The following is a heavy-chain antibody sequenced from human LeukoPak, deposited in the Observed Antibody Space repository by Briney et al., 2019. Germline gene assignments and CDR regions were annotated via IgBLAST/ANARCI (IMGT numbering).Heavy chain of an antibody. J-gene: IGHJ4*02. Sequence: ASVNVSCKASGGTFSSYAVSWVRLTPGQGLEWLGGIIPVFGTTTYPQKFQAKVTMTAHKSTNTAYLEISSLTSDETAVYYCARCSPGDSSNFYAVLQYWGQGTQVTVST. CDR2: IIPVFGTT. CDR1: GGTFSSYA. D-gene: IGHD3-22*01. CDR3: ARCSPGDSSNFYAVLQY. V-gene: IGHV1-69*06.